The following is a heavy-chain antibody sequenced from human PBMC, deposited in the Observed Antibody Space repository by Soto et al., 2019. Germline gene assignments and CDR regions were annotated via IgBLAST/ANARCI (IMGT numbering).Heavy chain of an antibody. Sequence: GGSLRLSCAASGFTFSSYAMYWVRQAPGKGLEWVSTISGSAGGTYYADSVKGRFTISSDNSKNTLYLQMSSLRAEDAAVYFCAKEGRLGYCSSTSCYLDYWGPGTLVTVSS. V-gene: IGHV3-23*01. J-gene: IGHJ4*02. CDR3: AKEGRLGYCSSTSCYLDY. CDR2: ISGSAGGT. D-gene: IGHD2-2*01. CDR1: GFTFSSYA.